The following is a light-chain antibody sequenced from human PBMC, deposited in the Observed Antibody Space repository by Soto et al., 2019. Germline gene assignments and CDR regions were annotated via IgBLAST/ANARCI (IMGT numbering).Light chain of an antibody. Sequence: DIQLTQFPSLLSASVGDRVTITCRASQDISSHLAWYQQKRGRAPKLLIYVASTLHSGVPSRFSGSGSETEFTLTISSLQPEDFATYFCQQLNSYPLTFGQGTRLEI. J-gene: IGKJ5*01. CDR2: VAS. V-gene: IGKV1-9*01. CDR3: QQLNSYPLT. CDR1: QDISSH.